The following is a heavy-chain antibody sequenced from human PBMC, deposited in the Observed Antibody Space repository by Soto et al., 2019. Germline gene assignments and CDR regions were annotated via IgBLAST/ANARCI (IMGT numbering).Heavy chain of an antibody. CDR1: GGTFSSYA. J-gene: IGHJ6*02. Sequence: QVQLVQSGAEVKKPGSSVKVSCKASGGTFSSYAISWVRQAPGQGLEWMGGIIPIFGTANYAQKFQGRVTITADESTSTAYMELSSLRSEDTAVYYCARTHYDFLPHVNRNYYYSYGMDVWGQGTTVTVSS. D-gene: IGHD3-3*01. V-gene: IGHV1-69*01. CDR3: ARTHYDFLPHVNRNYYYSYGMDV. CDR2: IIPIFGTA.